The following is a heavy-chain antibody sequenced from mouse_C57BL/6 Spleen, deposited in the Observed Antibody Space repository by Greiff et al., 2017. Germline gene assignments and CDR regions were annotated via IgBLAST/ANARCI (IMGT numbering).Heavy chain of an antibody. J-gene: IGHJ3*01. Sequence: QVQLQQPGAELVKPGASVKVSCKASGYTFTSYWMHWVKQRPGQGLEWIGRIHPSDSATNYNQKFKGKATLTVDKSSSTAYMQLSSLTSEDSAVYYCAIGAGSSSAWFAYWGQGTLVTVSA. CDR1: GYTFTSYW. V-gene: IGHV1-74*01. D-gene: IGHD1-1*01. CDR2: IHPSDSAT. CDR3: AIGAGSSSAWFAY.